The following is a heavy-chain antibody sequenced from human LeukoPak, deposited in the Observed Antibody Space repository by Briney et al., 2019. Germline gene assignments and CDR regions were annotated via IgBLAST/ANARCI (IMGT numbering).Heavy chain of an antibody. CDR1: GFTFGDYA. Sequence: GGSLRLSCTASGFTFGDYAMSWFRQAPGKGLEWVSYISSSSTTIYYADSVKGRFTISRDNAKNSLYLQLNSLRAEDTAVYYCARARGFGEKRFAYWGQGTLVTVSS. V-gene: IGHV3-48*04. J-gene: IGHJ4*02. CDR2: ISSSSTTI. CDR3: ARARGFGEKRFAY. D-gene: IGHD3-10*01.